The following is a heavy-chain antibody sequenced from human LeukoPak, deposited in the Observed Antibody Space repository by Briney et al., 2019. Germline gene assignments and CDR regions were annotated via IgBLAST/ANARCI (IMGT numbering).Heavy chain of an antibody. CDR2: IYYSGST. Sequence: PSETLSLTCTVSGGSISSSSYYWGWIRQPPGKGLEWVGSIYYSGSTYYNPSLKSRVTISVDTSKNQFSLKLSSVTAADTAVYYCARAIGRGPFDYWGQGTLVTVSS. CDR3: ARAIGRGPFDY. V-gene: IGHV4-39*07. CDR1: GGSISSSSYY. J-gene: IGHJ4*02.